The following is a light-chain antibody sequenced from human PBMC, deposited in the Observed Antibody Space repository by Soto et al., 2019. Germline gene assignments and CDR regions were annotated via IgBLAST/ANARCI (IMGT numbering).Light chain of an antibody. J-gene: IGKJ5*01. CDR2: DAS. Sequence: EVVLTQSPATLSLSPGETATLSCRASHNVDIYLAWYQQKPGQAPRLLIYDASNRATGIPARFSGRGSGTGFILPISSRKPEDSAVYYCQQRKPSLLLIFGQGTRLE. CDR3: QQRKPSLLLI. V-gene: IGKV3-11*01. CDR1: HNVDIY.